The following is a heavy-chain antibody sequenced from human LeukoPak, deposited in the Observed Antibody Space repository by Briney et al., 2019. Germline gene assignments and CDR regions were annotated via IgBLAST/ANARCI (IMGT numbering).Heavy chain of an antibody. J-gene: IGHJ6*02. CDR2: IYYSGST. V-gene: IGHV4-59*01. CDR3: ARVVVVVPAATIYGMDV. Sequence: PSETLSLTCTVSGVSISSYYWSWIRQPPGKGLEWIGYIYYSGSTNYSPSLKSRVTISVDTSKNQFSLKLSSVTAADTAVYYCARVVVVVPAATIYGMDVWGQGTTVTVSS. CDR1: GVSISSYY. D-gene: IGHD2-2*01.